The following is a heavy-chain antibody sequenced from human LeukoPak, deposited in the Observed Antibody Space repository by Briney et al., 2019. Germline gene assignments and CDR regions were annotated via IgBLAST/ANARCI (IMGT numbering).Heavy chain of an antibody. Sequence: PSETLSLTCTVSGGSISSYYWSWIRQPPGKGLEWIGYIYYSGSTNYNPSLKSRVTISVDASKNQFSLKLSSVTAADTAVYYCAREILWFGESAYFDYWGQGTLVTVSS. CDR2: IYYSGST. CDR1: GGSISSYY. V-gene: IGHV4-59*01. J-gene: IGHJ4*02. D-gene: IGHD3-10*01. CDR3: AREILWFGESAYFDY.